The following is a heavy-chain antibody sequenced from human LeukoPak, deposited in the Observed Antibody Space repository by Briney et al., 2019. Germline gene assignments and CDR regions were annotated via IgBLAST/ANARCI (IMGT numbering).Heavy chain of an antibody. J-gene: IGHJ4*02. CDR1: GYTFTGYY. CDR3: ARVHYDILTGYSYFDY. CDR2: ISAYNDNT. V-gene: IGHV1-18*04. Sequence: ASVKVSCKASGYTFTGYYMHWVRQAPGQGLEWMGWISAYNDNTNYAQKLQGRVTMTTDTSTSTAYMELRSLRSDDTAVYYCARVHYDILTGYSYFDYWGQGTLVTLSS. D-gene: IGHD3-9*01.